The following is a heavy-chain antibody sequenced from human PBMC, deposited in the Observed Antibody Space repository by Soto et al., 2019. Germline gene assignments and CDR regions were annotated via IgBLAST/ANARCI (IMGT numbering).Heavy chain of an antibody. CDR3: AGQGGYCSSTSCYTNWFDP. CDR1: GGSFSGYY. D-gene: IGHD2-2*02. CDR2: INHSGST. J-gene: IGHJ5*02. Sequence: QVQLQQWGAGLLKPSETLSLTCAVYGGSFSGYYWSWIRQPPGKGLEWIGEINHSGSTNYNPSLKSRVTISVDTSKNHFSLKLSSVTAADTAVYYCAGQGGYCSSTSCYTNWFDPWGQGTLVTVSS. V-gene: IGHV4-34*01.